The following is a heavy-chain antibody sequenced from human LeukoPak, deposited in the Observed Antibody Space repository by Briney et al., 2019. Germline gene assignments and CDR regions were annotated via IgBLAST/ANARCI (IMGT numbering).Heavy chain of an antibody. CDR3: ARHCSSTSCYRNYYYGMDV. D-gene: IGHD2-2*02. CDR1: GGSISSGGYY. CDR2: IHNTGST. V-gene: IGHV4-31*03. Sequence: SQTLSLTCTVSGGSISSGGYYWSWIRQHPGKGLEWIGYIHNTGSTHYNPSLKSRVTISVDTSKNQFSLKLSSVTAADTAVYYCARHCSSTSCYRNYYYGMDVWGQGTTVTVSS. J-gene: IGHJ6*02.